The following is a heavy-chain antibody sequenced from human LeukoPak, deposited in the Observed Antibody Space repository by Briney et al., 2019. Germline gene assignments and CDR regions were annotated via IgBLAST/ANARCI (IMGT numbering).Heavy chain of an antibody. CDR3: ARKEHSSSWSLNWFDP. D-gene: IGHD6-13*01. CDR2: ISSSSSYI. Sequence: PGGSLRLSCAASGFTFSNYWMHWVRQAPGKGLEWVSSISSSSSYIYYADSVKGRFTISRDNAKNSLYLQMNSLRAEGTAVYYCARKEHSSSWSLNWFDPWGQGTLVTVSS. J-gene: IGHJ5*02. V-gene: IGHV3-21*01. CDR1: GFTFSNYW.